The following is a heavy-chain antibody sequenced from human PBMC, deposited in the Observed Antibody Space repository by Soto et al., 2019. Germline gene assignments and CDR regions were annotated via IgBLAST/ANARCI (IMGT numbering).Heavy chain of an antibody. V-gene: IGHV4-34*01. CDR1: GGFVSSGSYY. Sequence: QVQLQQRGAGLLKPSETLSLTCAVYGGFVSSGSYYWSWIRQPPGKGLEWIGEMSHSGGTHFNPSLKSRVPISVDTSKNQFSLKMSSVTAADTALYYCARVERGTATTVVDAFDIWGPGTMVTVSS. CDR2: MSHSGGT. J-gene: IGHJ3*02. D-gene: IGHD1-1*01. CDR3: ARVERGTATTVVDAFDI.